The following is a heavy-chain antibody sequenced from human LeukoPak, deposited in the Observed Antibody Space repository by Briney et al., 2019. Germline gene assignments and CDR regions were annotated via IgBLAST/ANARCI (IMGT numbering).Heavy chain of an antibody. CDR1: STSISINY. D-gene: IGHD4-11*01. CDR3: AREVTTITHIYYYIDV. J-gene: IGHJ6*03. CDR2: FDTDGTT. V-gene: IGHV4-4*07. Sequence: SETLSLTCDVSSTSISINYWSWIRQPAGKGLEWIGRFDTDGTTNSNPSLKSRVTLSMDMSRNQFSLKLTSVTAADTAVYYCAREVTTITHIYYYIDVWGKGTTVTVSS.